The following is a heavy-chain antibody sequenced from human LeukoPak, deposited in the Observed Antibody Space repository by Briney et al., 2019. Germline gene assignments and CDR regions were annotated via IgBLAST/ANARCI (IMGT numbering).Heavy chain of an antibody. CDR3: ARGLSSSYAFLDY. CDR1: GDSISSGRYY. V-gene: IGHV4-61*02. CDR2: IYTSGNT. Sequence: PSRTLSLTCTVSGDSISSGRYYWTWIRQPAGKGLEWIGRIYTSGNTDYNPSLKSRVTISLDTSKSQFSMKLKPVTAADTAVYYCARGLSSSYAFLDYWGQGSLVTVSS. J-gene: IGHJ4*02. D-gene: IGHD3-16*01.